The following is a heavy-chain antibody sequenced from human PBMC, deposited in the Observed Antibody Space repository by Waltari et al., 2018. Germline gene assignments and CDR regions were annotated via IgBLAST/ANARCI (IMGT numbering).Heavy chain of an antibody. CDR3: GRIAFGDEGGYFQY. J-gene: IGHJ1*01. V-gene: IGHV4-39*01. CDR2: MQYRGST. D-gene: IGHD4-17*01. CDR1: GGSISTIYI. Sequence: QLQLQESGPGPVKPSETPSLTCPVLGGSISTIYIWGWIRQPPGKGLEWLGNMQYRGSTFYNPSLESRVTISLDTWKNQFSLRLSSVGAADTAVYFCGRIAFGDEGGYFQYWGQGTLVTVSS.